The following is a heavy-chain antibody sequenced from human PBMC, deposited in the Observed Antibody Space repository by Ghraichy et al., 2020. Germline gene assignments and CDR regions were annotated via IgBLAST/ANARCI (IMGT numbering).Heavy chain of an antibody. Sequence: GGSLRLSCAASGFTFSSYSMNWVRQAPGKGLEWVSSISSSSSYIYYADSVKGRFTISRDNAKNSLYLQMNSLRAEDTAVYYCARDLESIVVVPAAIGHYYYGMDVWGQGTTVTVSS. V-gene: IGHV3-21*01. D-gene: IGHD2-2*01. CDR3: ARDLESIVVVPAAIGHYYYGMDV. CDR1: GFTFSSYS. J-gene: IGHJ6*02. CDR2: ISSSSSYI.